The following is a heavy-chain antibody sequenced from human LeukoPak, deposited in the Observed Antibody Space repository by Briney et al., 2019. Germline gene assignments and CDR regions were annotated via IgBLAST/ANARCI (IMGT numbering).Heavy chain of an antibody. V-gene: IGHV1-69*05. D-gene: IGHD5-18*01. CDR3: ARDLSTAMVILVGINWFDP. CDR1: GGTFSSYA. J-gene: IGHJ5*02. CDR2: IIPIFGTA. Sequence: GASVKVSCKASGGTFSSYAISWVRQAPGQGLEWMGRIIPIFGTANYAQKFQGRVTITTDESTSTAYMELSSLRSEDTAVYYCARDLSTAMVILVGINWFDPWGQGTLVTVSS.